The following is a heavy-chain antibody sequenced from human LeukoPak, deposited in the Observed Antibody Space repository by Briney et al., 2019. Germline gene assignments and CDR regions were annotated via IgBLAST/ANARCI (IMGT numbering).Heavy chain of an antibody. CDR3: ARDNDLGPDY. J-gene: IGHJ4*02. CDR2: IYPESGET. D-gene: IGHD2-21*02. V-gene: IGHV1-2*02. Sequence: ASVRVSCKASGYTFTSYGISWVRQAPGQGLEWMGWIYPESGETKYAQKFQGRVTTTRATSSSTIFVELRGLTSDDTAIYFCARDNDLGPDYWGQGTPVTVSS. CDR1: GYTFTSYG.